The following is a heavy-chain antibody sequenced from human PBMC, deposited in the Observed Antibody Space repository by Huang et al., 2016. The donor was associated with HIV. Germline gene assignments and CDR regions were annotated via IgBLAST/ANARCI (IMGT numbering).Heavy chain of an antibody. CDR2: ICPDDSYT. CDR3: ARRFSSSSGYFDY. Sequence: VQLVQSGAEVKKPGESLKISCKGSGYSFSSYWIAWVRQMPGKGLEWMGIICPDDSYTTYSPSFEGQVTISADKSIGTAYLQWSSLKASDTAMYYCARRFSSSSGYFDYWGQGSLVTVSS. V-gene: IGHV5-51*01. CDR1: GYSFSSYW. J-gene: IGHJ4*02. D-gene: IGHD6-6*01.